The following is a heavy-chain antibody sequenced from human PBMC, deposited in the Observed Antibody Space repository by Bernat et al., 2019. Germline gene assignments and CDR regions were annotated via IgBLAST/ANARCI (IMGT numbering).Heavy chain of an antibody. CDR3: AKCVTGWPNWFDP. J-gene: IGHJ5*02. CDR1: GITFSSYV. Sequence: EVQLLESGGGLVQPGGSLRLSCVASGITFSSYVMSWVRQAPGKGLEWVSTIRGSGDNTYYADSVKGRFTISRDNSKSTLYLQMNSLRAEDTAIDYCAKCVTGWPNWFDPWGQGTLVTVSS. CDR2: IRGSGDNT. D-gene: IGHD6-19*01. V-gene: IGHV3-23*01.